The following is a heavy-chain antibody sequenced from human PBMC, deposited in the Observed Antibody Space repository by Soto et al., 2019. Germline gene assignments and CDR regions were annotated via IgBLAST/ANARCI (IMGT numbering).Heavy chain of an antibody. CDR2: INPATGAA. CDR1: GYPVTAYY. V-gene: IGHV1-2*02. D-gene: IGHD3-3*01. CDR3: ARGGGVGVAGSAAFDM. Sequence: QLHLVQSGAVVKKPGASVTVSCSASGYPVTAYYMHWVRQAPGRGLEWMGGINPATGAAKYKQTLQGRVTMTRDASTSTVFMELSGLTSEDTAVFYCARGGGVGVAGSAAFDMWGQGTLVTVSS. J-gene: IGHJ3*02.